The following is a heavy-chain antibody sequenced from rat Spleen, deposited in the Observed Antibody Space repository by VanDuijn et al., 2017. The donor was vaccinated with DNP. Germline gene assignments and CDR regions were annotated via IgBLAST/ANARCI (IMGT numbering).Heavy chain of an antibody. CDR3: AYGGYDY. J-gene: IGHJ2*01. CDR2: IWGDGST. Sequence: QVQMKETGPGLVQTTQTLSVTCTVSGFSLTSYGVHWVRQAPGKGLEWMGIIWGDGSTNYNSALKSRLSISRDTSKSQVFLTMNSLQTDDTAVYYCAYGGYDYWGQGVMVTVSS. CDR1: GFSLTSYG. V-gene: IGHV2-77*01. D-gene: IGHD1-11*01.